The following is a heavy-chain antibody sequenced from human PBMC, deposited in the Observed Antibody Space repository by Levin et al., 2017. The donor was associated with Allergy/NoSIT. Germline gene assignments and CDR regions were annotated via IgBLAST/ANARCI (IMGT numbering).Heavy chain of an antibody. CDR3: AGEYSSSSAY. J-gene: IGHJ4*02. Sequence: LSLTCTVSGGSISSSSHHWGWVRQPPGKGLEWIGSIYYTGTTYYRPSLRGRVTISVDTSKNQFSLKLTSVTAADTAMYYCAGEYSSSSAYWGQGTLVTVSS. D-gene: IGHD6-6*01. V-gene: IGHV4-39*07. CDR2: IYYTGTT. CDR1: GGSISSSSHH.